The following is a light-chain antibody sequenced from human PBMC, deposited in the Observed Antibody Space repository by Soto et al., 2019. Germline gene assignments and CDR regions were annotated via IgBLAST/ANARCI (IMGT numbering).Light chain of an antibody. CDR1: QSVSSSY. CDR2: GAS. CDR3: QQFSSYPWT. Sequence: PGERVTLSCRASQSVSSSYLTWYQQKPGQAPRLLIYGASTRATSIPARFSGSGSGTDFTLTISRLEPEDFAVYYCQQFSSYPWTFGQGTKV. J-gene: IGKJ1*01. V-gene: IGKV3-20*01.